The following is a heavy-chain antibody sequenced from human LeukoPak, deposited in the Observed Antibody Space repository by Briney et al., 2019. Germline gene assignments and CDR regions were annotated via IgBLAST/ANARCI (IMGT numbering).Heavy chain of an antibody. J-gene: IGHJ4*02. CDR1: GGSTSSGNYY. Sequence: SQTLSLTCTVSGGSTSSGNYYWSWIRQPAGKGLEWIGHIYTGGSTNYDPSLKSRVTISVDTSKNQFSLNLSSMTAADTAVYYCARDSLYNFWSGYYHTTYYFDYWGQGTLVTVSS. D-gene: IGHD3-3*01. CDR3: ARDSLYNFWSGYYHTTYYFDY. CDR2: IYTGGST. V-gene: IGHV4-61*09.